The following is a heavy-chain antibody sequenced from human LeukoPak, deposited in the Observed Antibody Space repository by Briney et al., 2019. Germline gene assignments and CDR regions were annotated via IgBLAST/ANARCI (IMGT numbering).Heavy chain of an antibody. D-gene: IGHD6-19*01. CDR1: GGSISSYY. V-gene: IGHV4-59*01. CDR2: IYYSGST. CDR3: ARASRKGIAVAPLDV. Sequence: SETLSLTCAVSGGSISSYYWSWIRQPPGKGLEWIGYIYYSGSTNYNPCLKSRVTISVDTSKNQFSLKLSSVTAADTAVYYCARASRKGIAVAPLDVWGKGTTVTVSS. J-gene: IGHJ6*04.